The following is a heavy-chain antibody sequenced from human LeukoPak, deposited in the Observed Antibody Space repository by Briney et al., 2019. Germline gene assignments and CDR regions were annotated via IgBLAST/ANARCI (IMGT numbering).Heavy chain of an antibody. V-gene: IGHV1-8*03. CDR2: MNPNSGNT. D-gene: IGHD3-22*01. CDR3: ARVAYYDSSGYYYVMDAFDI. CDR1: GYTFTSYD. J-gene: IGHJ3*02. Sequence: ASVRGSCKASGYTFTSYDINWGRQATGQGREWMGWMNPNSGNTGYAQKFQGRVTITRDTSISTAYMELSSLRSEDTAVYYCARVAYYDSSGYYYVMDAFDIWGQGTMVTVSS.